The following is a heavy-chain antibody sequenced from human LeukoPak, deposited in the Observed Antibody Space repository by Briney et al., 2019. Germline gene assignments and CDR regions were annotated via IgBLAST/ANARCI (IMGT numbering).Heavy chain of an antibody. D-gene: IGHD2-8*01. Sequence: ASVKVSCKASGYTFTSYGISWVRQAPGQGLEWMGWISAYNGNTNYAQKLQGRVTMTTDTSTSTAYMELSSLRSEDTAVYYCARDLGCTNGVCDIKWFDPWGQGTLVTVSS. CDR2: ISAYNGNT. V-gene: IGHV1-18*01. CDR3: ARDLGCTNGVCDIKWFDP. CDR1: GYTFTSYG. J-gene: IGHJ5*02.